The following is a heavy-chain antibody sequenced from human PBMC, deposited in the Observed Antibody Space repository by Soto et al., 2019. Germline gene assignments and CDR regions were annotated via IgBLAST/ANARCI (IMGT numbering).Heavy chain of an antibody. CDR2: ITSSSSYI. D-gene: IGHD3-22*01. J-gene: IGHJ4*02. CDR1: GFTLSLYS. V-gene: IGHV3-21*01. CDR3: VRARSTDSRPDY. Sequence: GGSLRLSCAASGFTLSLYSMIWVRQAPGKGLEWVASITSSSSYIYYEDSLKGRFTISRDNAKNSLFLQLDSLRAEDTAVYFCVRARSTDSRPDYWGQGTLVTVSS.